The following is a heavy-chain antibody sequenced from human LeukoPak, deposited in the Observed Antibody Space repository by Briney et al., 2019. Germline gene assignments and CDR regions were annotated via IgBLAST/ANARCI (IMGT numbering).Heavy chain of an antibody. J-gene: IGHJ4*02. CDR1: GYIFTDYY. V-gene: IGHV1-2*02. CDR3: AKSQYSFGSGATRPLFDY. Sequence: ASVKVSCKTSGYIFTDYYIHWVRQARGQGLEWMAWINPNSGGTYFAQKFEARVTLSRDTSINTAYLEMRGLTSDDTAVYYCAKSQYSFGSGATRPLFDYWGQGTQVTVSS. D-gene: IGHD3-10*01. CDR2: INPNSGGT.